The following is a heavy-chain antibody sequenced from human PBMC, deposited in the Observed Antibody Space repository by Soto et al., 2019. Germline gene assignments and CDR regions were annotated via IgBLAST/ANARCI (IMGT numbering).Heavy chain of an antibody. Sequence: ASVKVSCKVSGYTLTELSMHWVRQAPGKGLEWMGGFDPEDGETIYAQKFQGRVTITEDTSTDTAYMELSSLRSEDTAVYCCATSQKEWLLNNWFDPWGQGTLVTVSS. V-gene: IGHV1-24*01. CDR1: GYTLTELS. D-gene: IGHD3-3*01. J-gene: IGHJ5*02. CDR2: FDPEDGET. CDR3: ATSQKEWLLNNWFDP.